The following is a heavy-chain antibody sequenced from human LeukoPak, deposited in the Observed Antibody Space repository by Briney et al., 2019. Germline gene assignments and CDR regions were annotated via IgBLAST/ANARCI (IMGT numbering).Heavy chain of an antibody. CDR2: IKHDGSEK. Sequence: PGGSLRLSCAASGFTFSRYWMTWVRQAPGKGLEWVANIKHDGSEKYYLDSVKGRFSISRDNAKNSLYLQMNSLRAEDTAVYYCARDGGPEYSSTWYLYWGQGTLVTVSS. V-gene: IGHV3-7*01. J-gene: IGHJ4*02. CDR1: GFTFSRYW. CDR3: ARDGGPEYSSTWYLY. D-gene: IGHD6-13*01.